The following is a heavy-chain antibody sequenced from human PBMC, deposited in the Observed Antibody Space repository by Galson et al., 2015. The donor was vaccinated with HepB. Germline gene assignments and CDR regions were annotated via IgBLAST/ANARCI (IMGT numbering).Heavy chain of an antibody. Sequence: QSGAEVKKPGESLQISCKTSGYNFNNYWIAWLRQMPGAGLEWVGVTFPGDSDTRYSPSFEGHVTVSVDKSSKTAFLQWRRLKTSDTAIYFCARAYTSAWTDFDYWGQGTLVTVSS. D-gene: IGHD6-19*01. J-gene: IGHJ4*02. V-gene: IGHV5-51*01. CDR2: TFPGDSDT. CDR3: ARAYTSAWTDFDY. CDR1: GYNFNNYW.